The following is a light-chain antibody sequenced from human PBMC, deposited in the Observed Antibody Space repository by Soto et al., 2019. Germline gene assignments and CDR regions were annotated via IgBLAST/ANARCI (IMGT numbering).Light chain of an antibody. J-gene: IGKJ1*01. CDR1: QSLVHSDGNTY. Sequence: DIVLTQTPLSAPVTLGQPASIFCRPSQSLVHSDGNTYLSWLQQRKGQTPRILIYQISKRFSGVPDRFRGSGSGTDFTLKISRVETEDVWVYYCMQGSYWPWTFGQGTKVDIK. CDR2: QIS. V-gene: IGKV2-24*01. CDR3: MQGSYWPWT.